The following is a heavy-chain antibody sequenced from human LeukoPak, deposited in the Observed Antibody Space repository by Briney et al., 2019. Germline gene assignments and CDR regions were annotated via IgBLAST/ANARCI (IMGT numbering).Heavy chain of an antibody. V-gene: IGHV1-8*02. CDR1: GYTFTGYY. D-gene: IGHD3-10*01. CDR3: ATYSGSYFGDAGP. Sequence: GASVKVSCKASGYTFTGYYMHWVRQATGQGLEWMGWMNPNSGNTGYAQKFQGRVTMTRNTSISTAYMELSSLRSEDTAVYYCATYSGSYFGDAGPWGQGTLVTVSS. CDR2: MNPNSGNT. J-gene: IGHJ5*02.